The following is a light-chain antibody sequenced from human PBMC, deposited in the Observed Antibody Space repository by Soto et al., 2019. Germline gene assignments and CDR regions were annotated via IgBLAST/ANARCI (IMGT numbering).Light chain of an antibody. J-gene: IGLJ1*01. V-gene: IGLV2-14*01. CDR2: EVE. CDR1: GRDIGAYNY. Sequence: QSALTQPASVSGSPGQSITISCTGSGRDIGAYNYVSWYQQHPGKAPKLIIYEVENRPSGVSNRFSASKSAFTASLTISGLQAEDEADYYCCSYADNYSYVFGTGTKVTVL. CDR3: CSYADNYSYV.